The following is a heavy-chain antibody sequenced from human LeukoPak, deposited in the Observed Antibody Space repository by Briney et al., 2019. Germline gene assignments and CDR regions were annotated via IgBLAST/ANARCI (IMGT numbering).Heavy chain of an antibody. V-gene: IGHV3-21*06. CDR3: ARDLPWFDS. J-gene: IGHJ5*01. Sequence: GGSLRLSCAASGFTFSSYSMNWVRQAPGKGLEWVSSISSSSSYIYYADSLKGRFTISRDNAKNSLYLEMHSLRAEDTAVYYCARDLPWFDSWGQGTLVTVSS. CDR1: GFTFSSYS. CDR2: ISSSSSYI.